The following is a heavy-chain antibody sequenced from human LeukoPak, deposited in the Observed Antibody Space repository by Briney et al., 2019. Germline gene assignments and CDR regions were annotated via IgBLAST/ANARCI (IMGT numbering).Heavy chain of an antibody. CDR1: GYTFTSYG. CDR2: ISAYNGNT. Sequence: GASVKVSCKASGYTFTSYGISWVRQAPGQGLEWMGWISAYNGNTNYAQKLQGRVTMTTDTSTSTAYMELRSLRSDDTAVYYCARDKYCSGGSCYSGYWGQGTLVTVSS. D-gene: IGHD2-15*01. CDR3: ARDKYCSGGSCYSGY. J-gene: IGHJ4*02. V-gene: IGHV1-18*01.